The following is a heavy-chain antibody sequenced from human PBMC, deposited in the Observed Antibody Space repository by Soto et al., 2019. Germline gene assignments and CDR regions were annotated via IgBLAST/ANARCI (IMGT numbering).Heavy chain of an antibody. J-gene: IGHJ6*02. Sequence: EVQLLESGGGLVQPGGSLRLSCAASGFTFSSYAMSWVRQAPGKGLEWVSAISGSGGSTYYADSVKGRFTISRDNSKNTLYLQMNSLRAEDTAVYYCAKTQSYDFWIGYYWDYYGMDVWGQGTTVTVSS. V-gene: IGHV3-23*01. CDR2: ISGSGGST. CDR3: AKTQSYDFWIGYYWDYYGMDV. D-gene: IGHD3-3*01. CDR1: GFTFSSYA.